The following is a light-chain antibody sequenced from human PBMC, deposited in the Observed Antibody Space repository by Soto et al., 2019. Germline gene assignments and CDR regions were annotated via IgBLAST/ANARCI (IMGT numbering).Light chain of an antibody. CDR2: DVS. CDR3: TSYTTNKTPL. V-gene: IGLV2-14*03. Sequence: QSALTQPASVSGSPGQSITISCTGTSSDVGGYNYVSWYQQHPGKAPKLMIYDVSSRPSAVSNRFSGSKSGNTASLTISGLLSEDEADYYCTSYTTNKTPLFGGGTQLTVL. J-gene: IGLJ2*01. CDR1: SSDVGGYNY.